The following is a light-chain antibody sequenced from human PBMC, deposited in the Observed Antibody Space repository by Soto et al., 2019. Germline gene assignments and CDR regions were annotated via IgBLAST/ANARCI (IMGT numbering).Light chain of an antibody. CDR2: KAS. J-gene: IGKJ2*01. Sequence: DIQMTQSPSTLSASVGDRVTITCRASQSISSWLAWYQQKPGKAPKLLIYKASNLENGVPSRFSGSGSGTEFTLTISSLQPDDFAPYYCQQYHSYSHTFGQGTKLEIK. CDR1: QSISSW. V-gene: IGKV1-5*03. CDR3: QQYHSYSHT.